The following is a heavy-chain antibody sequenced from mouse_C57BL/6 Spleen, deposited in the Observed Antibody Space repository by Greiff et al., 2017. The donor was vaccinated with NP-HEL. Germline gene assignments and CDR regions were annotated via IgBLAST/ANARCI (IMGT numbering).Heavy chain of an antibody. CDR3: ARHNLLLRYYAMDY. J-gene: IGHJ4*01. Sequence: EVMLVESGGGLVKPGGSLKLSCAASGFTFSDYGMHWVRQAPEKGLEWVAYISSGSSTIYYADTVKGRFTISRDNAKNTLFLQMTSLRSEDTAMYYCARHNLLLRYYAMDYWGQGTSVTVSS. V-gene: IGHV5-17*01. D-gene: IGHD1-1*01. CDR1: GFTFSDYG. CDR2: ISSGSSTI.